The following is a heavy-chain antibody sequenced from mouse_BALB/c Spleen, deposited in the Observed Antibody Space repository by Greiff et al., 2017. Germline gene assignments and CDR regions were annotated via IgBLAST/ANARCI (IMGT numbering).Heavy chain of an antibody. CDR1: GYSITSGYY. J-gene: IGHJ2*01. D-gene: IGHD1-1*01. CDR2: ISYDGSN. CDR3: ARDEGLITDY. Sequence: EVQLQQSGPGLVKPSQSLSLTCSVTGYSITSGYYWNWIRQFPGNKLEWMGYISYDGSNNYNPSLKNRISITRDTSKNQFFLKLNSVTTEDTATYYCARDEGLITDYWGQGTTLTVSS. V-gene: IGHV3-6*02.